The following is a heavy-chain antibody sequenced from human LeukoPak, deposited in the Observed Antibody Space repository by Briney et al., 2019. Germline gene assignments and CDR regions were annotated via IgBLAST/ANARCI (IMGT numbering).Heavy chain of an antibody. CDR3: ARSIPIAINIDF. J-gene: IGHJ4*02. CDR2: ITTSGNYI. D-gene: IGHD6-6*01. Sequence: GGSLRLSCAGSGFTFSHYNMNWVRQAPGKGLEWVSSITTSGNYIYYGDSVKGRFTISRDNAENSLFLQMNSLRAEDTAVYYCARSIPIAINIDFWGQGTLVTVSS. CDR1: GFTFSHYN. V-gene: IGHV3-21*01.